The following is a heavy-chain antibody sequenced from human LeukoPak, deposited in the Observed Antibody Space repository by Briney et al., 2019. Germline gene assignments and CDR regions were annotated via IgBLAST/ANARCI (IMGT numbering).Heavy chain of an antibody. D-gene: IGHD4-17*01. CDR3: ARHPSVTTEEYCYYMDV. CDR1: GFTFSSYE. J-gene: IGHJ6*03. Sequence: GGSLRLSCAASGFTFSSYEMNWVRQAPGKGLEWVSYISSSGSTIYYADSVKGRFTISRDNAKNSLYLQMNSLRAEDTAVYYCARHPSVTTEEYCYYMDVWGKGTTVTISS. V-gene: IGHV3-48*03. CDR2: ISSSGSTI.